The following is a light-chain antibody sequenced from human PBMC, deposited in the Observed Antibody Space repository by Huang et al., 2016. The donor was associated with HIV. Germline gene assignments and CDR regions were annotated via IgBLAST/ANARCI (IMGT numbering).Light chain of an antibody. CDR3: QQYNKWPDFT. CDR1: QGVRTN. Sequence: EIVMTQSPATLSVSPGERATLSCRASQGVRTNLAWYQQKPGQAPRLVIYGAFTRAPGTPDRFSGSGSGTEFTLTISSLQTEDVAVYYCQQYNKWPDFTFGPGTKVDV. V-gene: IGKV3-15*01. CDR2: GAF. J-gene: IGKJ3*01.